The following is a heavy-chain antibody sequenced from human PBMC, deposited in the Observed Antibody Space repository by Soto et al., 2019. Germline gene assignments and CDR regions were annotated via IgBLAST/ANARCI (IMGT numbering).Heavy chain of an antibody. CDR2: ISYHGRDE. V-gene: IGHV3-30*18. J-gene: IGHJ4*02. CDR3: VKDHLMNTVTTGGY. CDR1: GFSLSNYG. D-gene: IGHD4-17*01. Sequence: QVQLVESGGGVVQPGRSLRLCCAASGFSLSNYGMHWVRQAPGKGLEWVAVISYHGRDEYYADSVKGRFTISRDTSKNTLYLQMNTVRPEDTAVYYCVKDHLMNTVTTGGYWGQRTLVTVSS.